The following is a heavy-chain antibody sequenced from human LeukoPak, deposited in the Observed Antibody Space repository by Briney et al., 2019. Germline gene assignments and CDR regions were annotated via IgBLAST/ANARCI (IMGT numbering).Heavy chain of an antibody. CDR1: GFTFSSYA. J-gene: IGHJ4*02. Sequence: GGSLRLSCAASGFTFSSYAMSCVRQAPGKGLEWVSAISGSGGSTYYADSVKGRFTISRDNSKNTLYLQMNSLRAEDTAVYYCAKAPNSGSYYFDYWGQGTLVTVSS. CDR2: ISGSGGST. D-gene: IGHD1-26*01. CDR3: AKAPNSGSYYFDY. V-gene: IGHV3-23*01.